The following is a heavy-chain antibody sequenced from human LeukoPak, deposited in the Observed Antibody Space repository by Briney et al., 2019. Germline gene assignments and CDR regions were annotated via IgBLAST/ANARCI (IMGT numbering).Heavy chain of an antibody. D-gene: IGHD3-16*02. CDR3: ARVPVTRFGHDYVWGSYRPSRYFDY. J-gene: IGHJ4*02. CDR2: VSYSGTT. CDR1: GGSISSSSFF. V-gene: IGHV4-39*07. Sequence: SETLSLTCTVSGGSISSSSFFWAWIRQPPGKGLEWIGTVSYSGTTYYSPSLKSRVTISVDTSKNQFSLKLSSVTAADTAVYYCARVPVTRFGHDYVWGSYRPSRYFDYWGQGTLVTVSS.